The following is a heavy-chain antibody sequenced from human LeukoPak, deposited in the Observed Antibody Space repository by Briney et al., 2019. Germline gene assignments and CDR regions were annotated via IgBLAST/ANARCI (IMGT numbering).Heavy chain of an antibody. Sequence: ASVKVSCKVSGYTLTELSMHWVRQAPGKGLEWMGGFDPEDGETIYAQKFQGRVTMTEDTPTDTAYMELSSLRSEDTAVYYCATDIPGYCSSTSCARGDYWGQGTLVTVSS. J-gene: IGHJ4*02. CDR1: GYTLTELS. CDR2: FDPEDGET. D-gene: IGHD2-2*01. CDR3: ATDIPGYCSSTSCARGDY. V-gene: IGHV1-24*01.